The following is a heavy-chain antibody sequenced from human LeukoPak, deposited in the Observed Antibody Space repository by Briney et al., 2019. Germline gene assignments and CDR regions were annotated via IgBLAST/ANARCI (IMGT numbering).Heavy chain of an antibody. V-gene: IGHV4-39*01. CDR2: IYYSGST. Sequence: SETLSLTCTVSGGSISSSSYYWGWTRQPPGKGLEWIGSIYYSGSTYYNPSLRSRVTISVDTSKNQFSLKLSSVTAADTAVYYCVRPGYCSSTSCYGDFDYWGQGTLVTVSS. CDR1: GGSISSSSYY. J-gene: IGHJ4*02. D-gene: IGHD2-2*01. CDR3: VRPGYCSSTSCYGDFDY.